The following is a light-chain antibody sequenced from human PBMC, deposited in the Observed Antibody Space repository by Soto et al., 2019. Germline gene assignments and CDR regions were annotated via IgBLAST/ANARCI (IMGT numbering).Light chain of an antibody. Sequence: DIQMTQSPYSLSASVGDRVTITCRASQGISNYLAWYQQTPGKVPKLLIYAASTLQSGVPSRFSGSGSGTDFALTINSLQPEDVATYYCQKYNTAPWTFGQGTKVEIK. V-gene: IGKV1-27*01. CDR3: QKYNTAPWT. CDR2: AAS. J-gene: IGKJ1*01. CDR1: QGISNY.